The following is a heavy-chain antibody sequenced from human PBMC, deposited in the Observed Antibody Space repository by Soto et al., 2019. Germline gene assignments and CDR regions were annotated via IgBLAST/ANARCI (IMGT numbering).Heavy chain of an antibody. CDR1: GYSFTAYY. D-gene: IGHD3-9*01. V-gene: IGHV1-2*02. CDR2: INPTSDDA. CDR3: ARDRYRPLERERTRRFDDDYAMDV. J-gene: IGHJ6*02. Sequence: ASVKVSCKTSGYSFTAYYINWVRQAHGQGLEWMGCINPTSDDADYPLKFQGRVTMNRDTSISTGYMELSGMRSDDTAWYFCARDRYRPLERERTRRFDDDYAMDVWGQGTTVTVSS.